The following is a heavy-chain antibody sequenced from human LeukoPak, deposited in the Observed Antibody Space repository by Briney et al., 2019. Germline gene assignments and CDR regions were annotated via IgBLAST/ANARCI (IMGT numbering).Heavy chain of an antibody. J-gene: IGHJ4*02. CDR2: IYPGDSDT. CDR3: ARRGGSSYLDY. D-gene: IGHD5-24*01. V-gene: IGHV5-51*01. Sequence: GESLKISCKGSGYSFTNNWIAWVRQMPGKGLEWMGMIYPGDSDTRFSPSFQGQVTFSADKSINTACLQWSSLKASDTAMYYCARRGGSSYLDYWGQGTLVTVSS. CDR1: GYSFTNNW.